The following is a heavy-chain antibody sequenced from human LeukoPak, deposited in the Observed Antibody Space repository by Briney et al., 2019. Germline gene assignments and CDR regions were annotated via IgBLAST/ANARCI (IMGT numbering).Heavy chain of an antibody. J-gene: IGHJ6*04. D-gene: IGHD3-3*01. CDR2: IYSGGRT. CDR3: ARGGITIFGVVNPPDV. Sequence: GGSLRLSCAVSGFVVSSNYMNWVRQPPGKGLEWVSIIYSGGRTYYADSVKGRFTISRDNAKNSLYLQMNSLRAEDTALYYCARGGITIFGVVNPPDVWGKGTTVTVSS. V-gene: IGHV3-53*03. CDR1: GFVVSSNY.